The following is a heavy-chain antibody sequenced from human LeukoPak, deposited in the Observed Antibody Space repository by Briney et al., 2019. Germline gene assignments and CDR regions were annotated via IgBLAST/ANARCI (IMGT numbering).Heavy chain of an antibody. J-gene: IGHJ6*03. CDR3: ARQRYYYYMDV. CDR2: IYYSGST. CDR1: GGSISSYY. V-gene: IGHV4-59*08. Sequence: TSSETLSLTCTVSGGSISSYYWSWIRQPPGKGLEWIGYIYYSGSTNYNPSLKSRVTISVDTSKNQFSLKLSSVTAADTAVYYCARQRYYYYMDVWGKGTTVTISS.